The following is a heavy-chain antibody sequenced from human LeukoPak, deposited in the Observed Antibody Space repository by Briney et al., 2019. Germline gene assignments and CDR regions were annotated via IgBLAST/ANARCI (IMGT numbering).Heavy chain of an antibody. J-gene: IGHJ4*02. CDR3: ARGQGLLYKFDY. D-gene: IGHD2-2*02. V-gene: IGHV4-39*07. Sequence: SETLSLTCTVCGGSISSSSYYWGWIRQPPGKGLEWIGSIYYSGSTYYNPSLKSRVTISVDTSKNQFSLKLSSVTAADTAVYYCARGQGLLYKFDYWGQGTLVTVSS. CDR2: IYYSGST. CDR1: GGSISSSSYY.